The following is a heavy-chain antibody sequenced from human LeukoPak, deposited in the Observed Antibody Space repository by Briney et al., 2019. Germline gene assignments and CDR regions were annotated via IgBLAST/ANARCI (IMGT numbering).Heavy chain of an antibody. V-gene: IGHV4-59*01. D-gene: IGHD3-10*01. CDR2: IYYSGST. CDR3: ARGRGDVPNHYFDY. J-gene: IGHJ4*02. CDR1: GGSFSGYY. Sequence: SETLSLTCAVYGGSFSGYYWSWIRQPPGKGLERIGYIYYSGSTNYNPSLKSRVTISVDTSKNQFSLKLSSVTAADTAVYYCARGRGDVPNHYFDYWGQGTLVTVSS.